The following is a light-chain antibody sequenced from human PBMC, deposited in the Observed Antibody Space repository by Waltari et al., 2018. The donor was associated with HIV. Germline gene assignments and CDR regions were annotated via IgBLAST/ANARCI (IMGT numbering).Light chain of an antibody. Sequence: SALTQPASVSGSPGQSITTSCTGASINVGFFNLFSWYQQHPGEAPKLIIFEVSQRPSGVSIRFSGSKSGNTASLTISGLQAEDEADYYCCSYAGSSTSYVFGSGTKVTVL. V-gene: IGLV2-23*02. CDR3: CSYAGSSTSYV. CDR2: EVS. CDR1: SINVGFFNL. J-gene: IGLJ1*01.